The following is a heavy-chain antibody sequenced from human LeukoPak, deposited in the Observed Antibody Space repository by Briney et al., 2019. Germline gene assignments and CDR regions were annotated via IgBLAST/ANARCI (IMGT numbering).Heavy chain of an antibody. CDR2: ISGGGETT. Sequence: PGGSLRLSCAASGFTFNNYAMNWVRQAPGKGLEWVSSISGGGETTYYADSAKGRFTISRDNSQNTLYLQMNSLRAEDTAVYYCARDYTDYVGLFFFDYWGQGTLGTGSS. J-gene: IGHJ4*02. V-gene: IGHV3-23*01. D-gene: IGHD4-11*01. CDR3: ARDYTDYVGLFFFDY. CDR1: GFTFNNYA.